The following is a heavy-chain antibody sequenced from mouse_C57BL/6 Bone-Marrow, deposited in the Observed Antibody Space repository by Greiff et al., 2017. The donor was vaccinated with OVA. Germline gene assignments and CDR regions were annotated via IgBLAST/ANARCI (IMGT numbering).Heavy chain of an antibody. CDR3: ARMNSTVFDY. CDR2: ICSGGST. J-gene: IGHJ2*01. Sequence: VKLEQSGPGLVQPSQCLSITCTASGYSLTSYGVHWVRQSPGKGLEWLGVICSGGSTDYNAAFISSLSISKDNSKSQVFFKINSLQADDTAIYYCARMNSTVFDYWGQGTAITVSS. V-gene: IGHV2-2*01. D-gene: IGHD2-5*01. CDR1: GYSLTSYG.